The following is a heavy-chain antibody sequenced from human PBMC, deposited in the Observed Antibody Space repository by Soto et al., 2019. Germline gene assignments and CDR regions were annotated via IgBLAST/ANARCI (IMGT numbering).Heavy chain of an antibody. CDR3: ARQTTYSSSWYDY. Sequence: PSETLSLTCTVSGGSIINYYWTWIRQPAGKVLEWIGRIYSSGTANYNPSLKSRVTMSVDRSKNQFSLKLSSVTAADTALYYCARQTTYSSSWYDYWGHGTLVNVSS. V-gene: IGHV4-4*07. J-gene: IGHJ5*01. CDR1: GGSIINYY. CDR2: IYSSGTA. D-gene: IGHD6-13*01.